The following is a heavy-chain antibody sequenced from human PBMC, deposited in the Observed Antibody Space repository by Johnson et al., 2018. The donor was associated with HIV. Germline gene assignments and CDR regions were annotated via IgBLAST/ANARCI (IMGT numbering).Heavy chain of an antibody. J-gene: IGHJ3*02. D-gene: IGHD3-10*01. Sequence: QVQLVESGGGVVQPGRSLRLSCAASGFTFSYYGIHWVRQAPGKGLEWVAVISYAGSDKYYSDSVKGRFTISRDNSKNTLYLQMNSLRAEDTAVYYCAKEDYYGSGSYDAFDIWGQGTMVTVSS. CDR2: ISYAGSDK. CDR1: GFTFSYYG. V-gene: IGHV3-33*05. CDR3: AKEDYYGSGSYDAFDI.